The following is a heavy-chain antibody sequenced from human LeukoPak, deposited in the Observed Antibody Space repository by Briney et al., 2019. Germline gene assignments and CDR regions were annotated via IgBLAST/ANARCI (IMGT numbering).Heavy chain of an antibody. V-gene: IGHV4-34*01. Sequence: SETLSLTCAVYGGSFSGYYWSWIRQPPGKGLEWIGEINHSGSTNYNPSLKSRVTISVDTSKNQFSLKLSSVTAADTAVYYCARGVAWFGDRTLNWFGPWGQGTLVTVSS. CDR2: INHSGST. J-gene: IGHJ5*02. CDR1: GGSFSGYY. D-gene: IGHD3-10*01. CDR3: ARGVAWFGDRTLNWFGP.